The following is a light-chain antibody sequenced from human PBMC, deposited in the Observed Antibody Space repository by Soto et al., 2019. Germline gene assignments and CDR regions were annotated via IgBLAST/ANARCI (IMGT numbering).Light chain of an antibody. Sequence: DIVMTQSPDSLAVSLGERATINCKSSQSVLYSSNNKNYLAWYQQKPGQAPRLLIYGASSRATGIPDRFSGSGSGTDFTLTISRLEPEDFAVYYCQSGDTFGQGTKLEIK. V-gene: IGKV4-1*01. CDR2: GAS. J-gene: IGKJ2*01. CDR3: QSGDT. CDR1: QSVLYSSNNKNY.